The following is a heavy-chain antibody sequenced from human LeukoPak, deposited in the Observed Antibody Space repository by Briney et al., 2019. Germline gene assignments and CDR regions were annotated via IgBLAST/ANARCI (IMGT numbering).Heavy chain of an antibody. D-gene: IGHD2-2*02. J-gene: IGHJ4*02. V-gene: IGHV4-30-2*01. Sequence: SQTLSLTCAVSGGSISSGGYSWSWIRQPPGKGLEWIGYIYHSGGTYYNPSLKSRVTISVDRSKNQFSLKLSSVTAADTAVYYCARAHCSSTSCYIDYWGQGTLVTVSS. CDR3: ARAHCSSTSCYIDY. CDR1: GGSISSGGYS. CDR2: IYHSGGT.